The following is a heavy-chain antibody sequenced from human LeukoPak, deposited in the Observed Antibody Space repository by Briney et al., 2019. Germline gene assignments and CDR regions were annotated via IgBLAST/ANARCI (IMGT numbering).Heavy chain of an antibody. V-gene: IGHV4-59*02. Sequence: SETLSLTCSVSGGSVNSYYWSWIRQPPGKGLEWIGYIFYSGSTNYNPSLKSRVTISVDTSKNQFSLKLSSVTAADTAVYHCAREGAGAHYFDYWGQGTPVTVSS. J-gene: IGHJ4*02. D-gene: IGHD1-26*01. CDR2: IFYSGST. CDR3: AREGAGAHYFDY. CDR1: GGSVNSYY.